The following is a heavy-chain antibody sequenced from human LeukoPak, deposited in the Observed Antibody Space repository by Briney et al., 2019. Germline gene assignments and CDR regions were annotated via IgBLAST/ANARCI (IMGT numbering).Heavy chain of an antibody. CDR3: AGSGSYFYYYYYYMDV. V-gene: IGHV4-34*01. Sequence: SETLSLTCAVYGGSFSGYYWSWIRQPPGKGLEWGGEINHSGSTNYNPSLKSRVTISVDTSKNQFSLKLSSVTAADTAVYYCAGSGSYFYYYYYYMDVWGKGTTVTVSS. CDR1: GGSFSGYY. D-gene: IGHD3-10*01. J-gene: IGHJ6*03. CDR2: INHSGST.